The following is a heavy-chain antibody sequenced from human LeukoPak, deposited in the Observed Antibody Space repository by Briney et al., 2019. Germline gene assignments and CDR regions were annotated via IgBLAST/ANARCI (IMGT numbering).Heavy chain of an antibody. Sequence: ASVKVSCKASGYTFTSYDINWMRQATGQGLEWMGWMNPNSGNTGYAQKFQGRVTMTRNTSISTAYMELSSLRSEDTAVYYCARGPNQGGIWFGELFTHYYYYGMDVWGQGTTVTVSS. V-gene: IGHV1-8*01. CDR2: MNPNSGNT. CDR3: ARGPNQGGIWFGELFTHYYYYGMDV. CDR1: GYTFTSYD. D-gene: IGHD3-10*01. J-gene: IGHJ6*02.